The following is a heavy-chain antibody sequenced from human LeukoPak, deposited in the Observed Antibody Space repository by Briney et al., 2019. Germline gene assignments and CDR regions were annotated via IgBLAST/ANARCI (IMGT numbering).Heavy chain of an antibody. CDR1: GLTFSNYA. Sequence: GGSLRLSCAASGLTFSNYAMSWVRQAPGKGLEWVSSINGNGDSANYVNSVKGRFTVSRDNSKNTLYLQMNSLRVEDTAVYYCAKRVGRNSDYWGQGTLVTVSS. CDR3: AKRVGRNSDY. CDR2: INGNGDSA. J-gene: IGHJ4*02. D-gene: IGHD2-15*01. V-gene: IGHV3-23*01.